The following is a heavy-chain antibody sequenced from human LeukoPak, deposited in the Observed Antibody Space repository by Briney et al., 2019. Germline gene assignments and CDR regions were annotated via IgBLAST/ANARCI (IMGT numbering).Heavy chain of an antibody. CDR1: GGSLNTYY. J-gene: IGHJ3*02. V-gene: IGHV4-59*01. CDR3: ARSPKRGAFDI. Sequence: TSETLSLTCTVSGGSLNTYYWSWIRQPPGKRLEWIEYISKSGNTNYNPSLKSRVIISVDTSGNHFSLKLNSVTAADTAVYYCARSPKRGAFDIWGQGTMVTVSS. CDR2: ISKSGNT.